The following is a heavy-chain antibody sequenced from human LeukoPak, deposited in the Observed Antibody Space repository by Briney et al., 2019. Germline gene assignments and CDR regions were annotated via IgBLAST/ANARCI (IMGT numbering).Heavy chain of an antibody. D-gene: IGHD3-22*01. V-gene: IGHV4-59*01. J-gene: IGHJ3*02. CDR3: ARGYYDSSGYSNAFDI. Sequence: PETLSLTCSVSGVSISSSYWSWIRQPPGKRLEWIGFIHQNGNANYNPSLKSRVTMSVDTSKNQFSLQMRSVTAADTAVYYCARGYYDSSGYSNAFDIWGQGTMVAV. CDR1: GVSISSSY. CDR2: IHQNGNA.